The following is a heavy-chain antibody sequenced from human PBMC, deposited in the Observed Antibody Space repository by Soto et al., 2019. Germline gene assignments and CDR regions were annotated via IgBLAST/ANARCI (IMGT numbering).Heavy chain of an antibody. CDR2: IYTSGST. Sequence: QVQLQESGPGLVKPSETLSLTCTVSGGSISSYYWSWIRQPAGKGLEWIGRIYTSGSTNYNPSLKSRVTMSVDTSKNQFSLKLSSLTAADTAVYYCARGIAVAGTYYYYGMDVWGQGTTVTVSS. J-gene: IGHJ6*02. D-gene: IGHD6-19*01. V-gene: IGHV4-4*07. CDR1: GGSISSYY. CDR3: ARGIAVAGTYYYYGMDV.